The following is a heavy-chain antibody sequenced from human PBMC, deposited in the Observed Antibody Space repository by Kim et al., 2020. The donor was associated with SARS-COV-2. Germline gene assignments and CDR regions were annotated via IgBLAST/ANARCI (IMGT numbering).Heavy chain of an antibody. V-gene: IGHV1-69*13. J-gene: IGHJ5*02. CDR1: GGTFSSYA. Sequence: SVKVSCKASGGTFSSYAISWVRQAPGQGLEWMGGIIPIFGTANYAQKFQGRVTITADASTSTAYMELSSLRSEDTAVYYCARDHSIAAAGTNWFDPWGQGTLVTVSS. CDR2: IIPIFGTA. D-gene: IGHD6-13*01. CDR3: ARDHSIAAAGTNWFDP.